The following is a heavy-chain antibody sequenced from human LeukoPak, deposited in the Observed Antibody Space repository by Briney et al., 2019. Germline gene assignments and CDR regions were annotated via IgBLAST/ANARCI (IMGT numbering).Heavy chain of an antibody. CDR1: GGSISSGDYY. J-gene: IGHJ2*01. D-gene: IGHD4-17*01. CDR3: ARASDGDYSWYFDL. V-gene: IGHV4-30-4*01. Sequence: PSETLSLTCTVSGGSISSGDYYWSWIRQPPGKGLEWIGYIYYSGSTYYNPSLKSRVTISVDTSKNQFSLKLSSVTAADTAVYYCARASDGDYSWYFDLWGRGTLVTVSS. CDR2: IYYSGST.